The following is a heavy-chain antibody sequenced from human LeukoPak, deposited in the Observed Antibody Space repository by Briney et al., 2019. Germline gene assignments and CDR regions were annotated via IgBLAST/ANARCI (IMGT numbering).Heavy chain of an antibody. D-gene: IGHD1-26*01. CDR2: IYYSGST. Sequence: PSETLSLTCTVSGGSLSSYYWSWLRQPPGKGLEWIGYIYYSGSTNYKPSLKSRVTISVDTSKNHFSLKLSSVTAADTAVYYCARDGGEGGATFDYWGQGTLVTVSS. CDR1: GGSLSSYY. J-gene: IGHJ4*02. V-gene: IGHV4-59*01. CDR3: ARDGGEGGATFDY.